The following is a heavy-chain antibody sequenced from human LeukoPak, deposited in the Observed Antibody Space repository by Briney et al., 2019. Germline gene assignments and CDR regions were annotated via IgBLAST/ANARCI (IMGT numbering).Heavy chain of an antibody. D-gene: IGHD6-6*01. CDR1: GYTFTGYY. CDR3: ARDRSSTESPYGTDV. CDR2: INPNSGGT. J-gene: IGHJ6*02. Sequence: ASVKVSCKASGYTFTGYYMHWVRQAPGQGLEWMGWINPNSGGTNYAQKFQGRVTMTRDTSISTAYMELSRLRSDDTAVYYCARDRSSTESPYGTDVWGQGTTVTASS. V-gene: IGHV1-2*02.